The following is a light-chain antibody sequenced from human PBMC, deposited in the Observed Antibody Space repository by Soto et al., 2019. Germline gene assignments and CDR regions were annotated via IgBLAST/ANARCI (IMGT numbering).Light chain of an antibody. CDR2: DAS. CDR3: QRYNSYSRT. Sequence: DIPMTQSPPTLSASVGDSVTITCRASQNVNNWVAWYQQKPGKAPRFLIYDASSLESGVPSRFSGSGSGTDFTLTISSLQPDDFATYYCQRYNSYSRTFGQGTKVEIK. CDR1: QNVNNW. V-gene: IGKV1-5*01. J-gene: IGKJ1*01.